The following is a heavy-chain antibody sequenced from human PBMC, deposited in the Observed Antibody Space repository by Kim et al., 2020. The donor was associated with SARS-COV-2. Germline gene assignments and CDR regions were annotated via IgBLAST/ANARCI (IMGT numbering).Heavy chain of an antibody. CDR2: IYSGDST. Sequence: GGSLRLSCAASGFSVSSKYMSWVRQAPGKGLEWISIIYSGDSTFYADSVKGRFIISRDNSKNTLYLEMNGLRAEDTAVYYCAREPATVTTVNDAFDIWGQGTMVTVSS. CDR1: GFSVSSKY. CDR3: AREPATVTTVNDAFDI. V-gene: IGHV3-53*01. J-gene: IGHJ3*02. D-gene: IGHD4-17*01.